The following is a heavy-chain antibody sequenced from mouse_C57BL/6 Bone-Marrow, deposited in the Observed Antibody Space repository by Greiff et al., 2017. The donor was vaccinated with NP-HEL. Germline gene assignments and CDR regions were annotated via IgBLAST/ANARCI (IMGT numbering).Heavy chain of an antibody. CDR3: ARSPYFDY. CDR2: IDPSDSYT. Sequence: QVQLQQPGAELVMPGASVKLSCKASGYTFTSYWMHWVKQRPGQGLAWIGEIDPSDSYTNYNQKFKGKSTLTVDKSSSTAYMQLSSLTSEDSAVYYCARSPYFDYWGQGTTLTVSS. J-gene: IGHJ2*01. CDR1: GYTFTSYW. V-gene: IGHV1-69*01.